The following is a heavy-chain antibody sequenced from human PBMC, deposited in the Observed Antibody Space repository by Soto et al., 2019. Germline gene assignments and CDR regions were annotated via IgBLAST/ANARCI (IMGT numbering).Heavy chain of an antibody. CDR2: IYYSGST. D-gene: IGHD6-6*01. V-gene: IGHV4-30-4*01. CDR3: ASSSSGWSFTLQYYYGMDV. CDR1: GGSISSGDYY. Sequence: QVQLQESGPGLVKPSQTLSLTRTVSGGSISSGDYYWSWIRQPPGKGLEWIGYIYYSGSTYYNPSLKSRVTISVDTSKNQFSLKLSSVTAADTAVYYCASSSSGWSFTLQYYYGMDVWGQGTTVTVSS. J-gene: IGHJ6*02.